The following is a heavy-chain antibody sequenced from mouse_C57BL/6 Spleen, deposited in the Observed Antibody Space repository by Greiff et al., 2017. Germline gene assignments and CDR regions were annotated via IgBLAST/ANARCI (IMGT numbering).Heavy chain of an antibody. CDR2: IDPETGGT. Sequence: VQLQESGAELVRPGASVTLSCKASGYTFTDYEMHWVKQTPVHGLEWIGAIDPETGGTAYNQKFKGKAILTADKSSSTAYMELRSLTSEDSAVYYCTDYYRSSYEAWFAYWGQGTLVTVSA. CDR3: TDYYRSSYEAWFAY. V-gene: IGHV1-15*01. CDR1: GYTFTDYE. J-gene: IGHJ3*01. D-gene: IGHD1-1*01.